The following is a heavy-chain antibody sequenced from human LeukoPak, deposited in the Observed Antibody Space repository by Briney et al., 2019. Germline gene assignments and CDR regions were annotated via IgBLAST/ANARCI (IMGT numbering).Heavy chain of an antibody. V-gene: IGHV1-8*01. CDR3: ARGDSRGVIIRGTFDY. D-gene: IGHD3-10*01. Sequence: ASVKVSCKASGYTFTSYDFNWVRQATGQRPKWMGWMSPNSGDTGYAQKFQDRVTMTRNTSISTAYMELSSLRSDDTAVYYCARGDSRGVIIRGTFDYWGQGTLVTVSS. J-gene: IGHJ4*02. CDR1: GYTFTSYD. CDR2: MSPNSGDT.